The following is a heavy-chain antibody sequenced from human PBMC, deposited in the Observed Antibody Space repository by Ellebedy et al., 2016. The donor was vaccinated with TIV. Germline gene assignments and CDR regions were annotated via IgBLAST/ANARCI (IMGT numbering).Heavy chain of an antibody. V-gene: IGHV1-46*01. CDR1: GYTFTSYG. Sequence: ASVKVSCXASGYTFTSYGISWVRQAPGQGLEWMGIINPSGGSTSYAQKFQGRVTMTRDTSTSTVYMELSSLRSEDTAVYYCARVIAVAFDPWGQGTLVTVSS. CDR2: INPSGGST. CDR3: ARVIAVAFDP. J-gene: IGHJ5*02. D-gene: IGHD6-19*01.